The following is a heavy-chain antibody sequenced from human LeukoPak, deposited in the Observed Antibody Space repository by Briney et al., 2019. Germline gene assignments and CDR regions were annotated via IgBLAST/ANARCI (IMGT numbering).Heavy chain of an antibody. CDR2: INWNGGDT. D-gene: IGHD3-22*01. V-gene: IGHV3-20*04. J-gene: IGHJ4*02. CDR3: ARLGAVIITTAGLDY. Sequence: GGSLRLSCAASGFIFSGYWMTWVRQAPGKGLEWVSGINWNGGDTGYADSVKGRFTISRDNAKNSLYLQMNSLRAEDTALYYCARLGAVIITTAGLDYWGQGTLVTVSS. CDR1: GFIFSGYW.